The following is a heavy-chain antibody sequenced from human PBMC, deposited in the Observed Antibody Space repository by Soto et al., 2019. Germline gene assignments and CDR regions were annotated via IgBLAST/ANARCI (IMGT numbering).Heavy chain of an antibody. CDR2: ISAYNGNT. Sequence: QVQLVQSGAEVKKPGASVKVSCKASGYTFTTSGIGWGQQPPGQGLGWLGGISAYNGNTNYAQKLQGRVTMTTDTSTSTAYMELRSLRSDDTAVYYCATTDMGDSYYYDSSGFDYWGQGTLVTVSS. D-gene: IGHD3-22*01. V-gene: IGHV1-18*04. CDR1: GYTFTTSG. J-gene: IGHJ4*02. CDR3: ATTDMGDSYYYDSSGFDY.